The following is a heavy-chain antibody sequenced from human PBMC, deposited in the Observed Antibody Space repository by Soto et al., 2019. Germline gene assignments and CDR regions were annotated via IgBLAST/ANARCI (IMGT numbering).Heavy chain of an antibody. V-gene: IGHV4-39*01. J-gene: IGHJ5*02. CDR3: ARHYSSGSRNWFDP. Sequence: PSETLCLTCSVSGGSINSSSYFWGWVRQPPGKGLEWIGSIYYSGSTYYNPSLRSRVTISADTSKNQFSLKLSSVTAADTAVFYCARHYSSGSRNWFDPWGQGTLVTVSS. CDR2: IYYSGST. D-gene: IGHD6-19*01. CDR1: GGSINSSSYF.